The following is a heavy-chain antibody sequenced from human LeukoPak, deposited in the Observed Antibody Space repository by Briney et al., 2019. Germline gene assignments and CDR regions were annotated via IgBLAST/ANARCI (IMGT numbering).Heavy chain of an antibody. J-gene: IGHJ4*02. CDR2: ISGSSSTM. CDR3: ARDLNSGYYPYYFDY. CDR1: GFTFTTYS. Sequence: GSLRLSCAASGFTFTTYSMNWVRQAPGKGLEWVSYISGSSSTMYYADSVKGRFTISRDNAKKSLYLQMNSLRDEDTAVYYCARDLNSGYYPYYFDYWGQGTLVTVSS. D-gene: IGHD3-22*01. V-gene: IGHV3-48*02.